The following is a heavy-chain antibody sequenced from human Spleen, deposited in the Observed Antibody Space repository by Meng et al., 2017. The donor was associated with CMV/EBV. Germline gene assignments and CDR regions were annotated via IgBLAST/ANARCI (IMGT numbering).Heavy chain of an antibody. CDR1: GYTFSNYW. CDR2: IFPGDSDT. V-gene: IGHV5-51*01. D-gene: IGHD2-2*01. CDR3: VLEPYCTSTRCYSP. J-gene: IGHJ5*02. Sequence: GESLKISCKGVGYTFSNYWIGWVRQMAGKGLEWMGIIFPGDSDTRYSPSFKGQVTISADRSSRTAYLQWSSLKASDSAMYYCVLEPYCTSTRCYSPWGQGTLVTVSS.